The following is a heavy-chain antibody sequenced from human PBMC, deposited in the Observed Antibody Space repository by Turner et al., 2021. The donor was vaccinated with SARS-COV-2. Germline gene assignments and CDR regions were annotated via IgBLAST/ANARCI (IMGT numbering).Heavy chain of an antibody. CDR2: FDPEDGET. V-gene: IGHV1-24*01. J-gene: IGHJ5*02. CDR1: GYTLTELS. CDR3: ETAPPIAAAGSWFDP. D-gene: IGHD6-13*01. Sequence: QVQLVQSGAEVKKPVASVKVSCKVSGYTLTELSMHWVREAPGKGLEWMGGFDPEDGETIYAQKFQGRVTMTEDTTTDTAYMELSSLRSEDTAVYYCETAPPIAAAGSWFDPWGQGTLVTVSS.